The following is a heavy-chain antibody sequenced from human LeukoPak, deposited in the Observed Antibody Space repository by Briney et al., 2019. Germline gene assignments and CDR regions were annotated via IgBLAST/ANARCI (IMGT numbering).Heavy chain of an antibody. CDR3: ARGAAVADFAFDY. CDR2: IIPIFGTA. CDR1: GGTFSSHA. Sequence: SVKVSCKASGGTFSSHAISWVRQAPGQGLEWMGGIIPIFGTADYAQKFQGRVTITADESTSTAYMELSSLRSEDTAVYYCARGAAVADFAFDYWGQGTLVTVSS. V-gene: IGHV1-69*13. J-gene: IGHJ4*02. D-gene: IGHD6-19*01.